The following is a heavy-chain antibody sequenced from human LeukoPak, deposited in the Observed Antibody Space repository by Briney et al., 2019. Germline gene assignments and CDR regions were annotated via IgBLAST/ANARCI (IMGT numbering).Heavy chain of an antibody. CDR3: AREEPPSPYYYYMDV. Sequence: SETLSLTCTVSGGSISSYYWSWIRQPAGKGLEWIGRIYTSGSTNYNPSLKSRVTISVDRSKNQFSLKLSSVTAADTAVYYCAREEPPSPYYYYMDVWGKGTTVTVSS. CDR2: IYTSGST. J-gene: IGHJ6*03. CDR1: GGSISSYY. V-gene: IGHV4-4*07.